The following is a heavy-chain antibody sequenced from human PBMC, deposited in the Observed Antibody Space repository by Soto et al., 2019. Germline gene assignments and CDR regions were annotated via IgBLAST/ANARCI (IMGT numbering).Heavy chain of an antibody. CDR1: GFTFSSNW. D-gene: IGHD2-21*01. V-gene: IGHV3-74*01. CDR2: MNPDGSTR. CDR3: ARGGEVGAGQYYLDDS. Sequence: EVQLVESGGDLVQPGGSLRLSCEASGFTFSSNWMHWVRQGPGKGLVCVSRMNPDGSTRGYADSVKGRFTISRDNARNTVFLQMSSLRAEDTAVYYCARGGEVGAGQYYLDDSWGQGTLVTVSS. J-gene: IGHJ4*02.